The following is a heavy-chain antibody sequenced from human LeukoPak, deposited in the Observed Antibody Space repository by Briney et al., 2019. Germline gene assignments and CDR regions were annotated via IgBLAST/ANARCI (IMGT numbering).Heavy chain of an antibody. CDR2: IYYSGSA. Sequence: SETLSLTCTVSGGSISSYYWSWIRQPPGKGLEWIGYIYYSGSANYNPSLKSRVTISVDTSKNQFSLKLSSVTAADTAVYYCARVSQGIAVAGTYYYGMDVWGQGTTVTVSS. D-gene: IGHD6-19*01. J-gene: IGHJ6*02. CDR3: ARVSQGIAVAGTYYYGMDV. V-gene: IGHV4-59*08. CDR1: GGSISSYY.